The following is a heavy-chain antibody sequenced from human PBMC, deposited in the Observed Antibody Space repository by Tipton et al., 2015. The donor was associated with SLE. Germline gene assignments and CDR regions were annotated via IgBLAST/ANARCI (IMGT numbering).Heavy chain of an antibody. CDR1: GGSISSYY. V-gene: IGHV4-59*01. D-gene: IGHD3-22*01. J-gene: IGHJ3*02. Sequence: TLSLTCTVSGGSISSYYWSWIRQPPGKGLEWIGYIYYSGSTNYNPSLKSRVTISVDTSKNQFSLKLRSVTAADTAVYYCARVYYYDSSGYQGAFDIWGQGTIVTVSS. CDR2: IYYSGST. CDR3: ARVYYYDSSGYQGAFDI.